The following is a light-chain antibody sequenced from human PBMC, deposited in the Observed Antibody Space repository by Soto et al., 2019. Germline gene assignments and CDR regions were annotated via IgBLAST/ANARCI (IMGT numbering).Light chain of an antibody. CDR1: QSVSSSY. CDR3: QHYGRSRT. J-gene: IGKJ1*01. V-gene: IGKV3-20*01. CDR2: GAS. Sequence: EIVLKQSPGTLSLSPGERATLSCRASQSVSSSYLAWYQQKPGQAPRLLIYGASSRTTGIPDRFSCSGSGTDFPLTISILEPDDFAVYYCQHYGRSRTFGQGTNVEIK.